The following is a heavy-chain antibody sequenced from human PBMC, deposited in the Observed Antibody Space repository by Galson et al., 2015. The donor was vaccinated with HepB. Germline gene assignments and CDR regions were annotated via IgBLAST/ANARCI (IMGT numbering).Heavy chain of an antibody. D-gene: IGHD3-9*01. CDR1: GFTFSTYE. CDR3: ARGGGYFDWLLGGNNYFDY. Sequence: SLRLSCAASGFTFSTYEMNWVRQAPGKGLEWVAVIWYDGSNKYYADSVKGRFTISRDNSKNTLYLQMNSLRAEDTAVYYCARGGGYFDWLLGGNNYFDYWGQGTLVTVSS. J-gene: IGHJ4*02. CDR2: IWYDGSNK. V-gene: IGHV3-33*08.